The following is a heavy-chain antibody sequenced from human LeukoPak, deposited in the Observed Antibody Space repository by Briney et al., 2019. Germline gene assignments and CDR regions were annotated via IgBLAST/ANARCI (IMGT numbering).Heavy chain of an antibody. CDR1: GFTVSSNY. CDR2: IKQDGSEK. CDR3: ARGGAYCSSTSCYLDY. V-gene: IGHV3-7*01. Sequence: GGSLRLSCAASGFTVSSNYISWVRQAPGKGLEWVANIKQDGSEKYYVDSVKGRFTISRDNAKNSLYLQMNSLRAEDTAVYYCARGGAYCSSTSCYLDYWGQGTLVTVSS. D-gene: IGHD2-2*01. J-gene: IGHJ4*02.